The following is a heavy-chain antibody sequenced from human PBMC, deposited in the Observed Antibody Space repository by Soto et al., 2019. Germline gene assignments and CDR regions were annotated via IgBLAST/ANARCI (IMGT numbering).Heavy chain of an antibody. CDR3: ARSSGSYSYYDMDV. J-gene: IGHJ6*02. CDR2: INPNSGGT. CDR1: GYTFTGYY. Sequence: ASVKVSCKASGYTFTGYYMHWVRQAPGQGLEWMGWINPNSGGTNYAQKFQGRVTMTRDTSISTAYMELSRLRSDDTAVYYCARSSGSYSYYDMDVWGQGTTVTVSS. V-gene: IGHV1-2*02. D-gene: IGHD1-26*01.